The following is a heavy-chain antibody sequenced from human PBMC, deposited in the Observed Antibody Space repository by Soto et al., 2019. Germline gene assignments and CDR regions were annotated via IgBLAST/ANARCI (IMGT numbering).Heavy chain of an antibody. V-gene: IGHV4-34*01. D-gene: IGHD3-10*01. J-gene: IGHJ5*02. CDR3: ATLYSGSYYNARWFDP. Sequence: SETLCLTCAVYGGSFSGYYWSWIRQPPGKGLERIGEINHSGSTNYNPSLKSRVTISVDTSKNQFSLKLSSVTAADTAVYYCATLYSGSYYNARWFDPWGQGTLVTVSS. CDR1: GGSFSGYY. CDR2: INHSGST.